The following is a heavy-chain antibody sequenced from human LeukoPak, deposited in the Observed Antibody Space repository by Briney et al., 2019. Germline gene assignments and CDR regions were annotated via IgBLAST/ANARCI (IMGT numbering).Heavy chain of an antibody. J-gene: IGHJ4*02. V-gene: IGHV1-24*01. CDR3: ATRGSDFWSGFDS. CDR2: LDPENAEI. Sequence: ASVKVSCKLSGNTLRELPIQGGRRAGGKRLEWRAGLDPENAEIVYAQQFQGRVTMTEDTSTNTAYMELTSLTSDDTALYYCATRGSDFWSGFDSSGPGTQVTVSS. CDR1: GNTLRELP. D-gene: IGHD3-3*01.